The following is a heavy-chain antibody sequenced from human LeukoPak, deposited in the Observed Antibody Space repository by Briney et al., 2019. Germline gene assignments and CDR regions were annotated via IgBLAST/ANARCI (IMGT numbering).Heavy chain of an antibody. CDR1: GFTFSSYA. D-gene: IGHD3-3*01. CDR2: ISGSGGST. CDR3: AKDPPRRYDFWSGYFRFDP. V-gene: IGHV3-23*01. Sequence: GGSLRLSCAASGFTFSSYAMSWVRQAPGKELEWVSAISGSGGSTYFADSVKGRFTISRDNSKNTLYLQMNSLRAEDTAVYYCAKDPPRRYDFWSGYFRFDPWGQGTLVTVSS. J-gene: IGHJ5*02.